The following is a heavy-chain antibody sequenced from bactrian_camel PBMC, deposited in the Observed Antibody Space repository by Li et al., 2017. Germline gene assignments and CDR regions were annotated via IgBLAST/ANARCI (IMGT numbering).Heavy chain of an antibody. CDR2: IYTDSSNT. CDR1: GFTFSNYY. CDR3: AADVHGPSSDTDYSDYDDLC. Sequence: HVQLVESGGGLVQPGESLRLSCAASGFTFSNYYMSWVRQVPGKGLEWVSSIYTDSSNTYYADSVKGRFTFSRDNAKKMVYLQMNSLKPEDTAVYYCAADVHGPSSDTDYSDYDDLCGGQGTQVTVS. D-gene: IGHD4*01. V-gene: IGHV3-2*01. J-gene: IGHJ4*01.